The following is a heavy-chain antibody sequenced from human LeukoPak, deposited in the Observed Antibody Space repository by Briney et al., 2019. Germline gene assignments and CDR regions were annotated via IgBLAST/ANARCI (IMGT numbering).Heavy chain of an antibody. CDR2: IVVGSGNT. CDR1: GFTFTSSA. CDR3: AADRALDSSGYPYYFDY. V-gene: IGHV1-58*01. Sequence: ASVKVSCKTSGFTFTSSAVQWVRQARGQRLEWIGWIVVGSGNTNYAQKFQERVTIIRDMSTSTAYMELGSLRSEDTAVYYCAADRALDSSGYPYYFDYWGQGTLVTVSS. J-gene: IGHJ4*02. D-gene: IGHD3-22*01.